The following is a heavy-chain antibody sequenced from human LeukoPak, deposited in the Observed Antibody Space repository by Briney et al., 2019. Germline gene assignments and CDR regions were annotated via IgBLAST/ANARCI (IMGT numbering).Heavy chain of an antibody. Sequence: SETLSLTCTVSGGSISSYYWSWIRQPPGKGLEWMGYIYYSGSTNYNPSLKSRVTMSVDTSKNKLSLKLSSVTAADTAVYYCVRGPYGSGISNWFDPWGQGTLVIVSS. J-gene: IGHJ5*02. CDR1: GGSISSYY. D-gene: IGHD3-10*01. CDR2: IYYSGST. V-gene: IGHV4-59*01. CDR3: VRGPYGSGISNWFDP.